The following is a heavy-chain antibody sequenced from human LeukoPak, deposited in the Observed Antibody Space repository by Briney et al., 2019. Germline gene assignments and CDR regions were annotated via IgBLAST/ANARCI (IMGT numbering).Heavy chain of an antibody. CDR2: IYYSGST. J-gene: IGHJ4*02. CDR3: ARGAAPFFDY. CDR1: GGSISSSSYY. Sequence: SETLSLTCTVSGGSISSSSYYWGWIRQPPGKGLEWIGSIYYSGSTYYNPSLKSRVTISVDTSKNQFSLKLSSVTAADTAVYYCARGAAPFFDYWGREPWSPSPQ. D-gene: IGHD2-15*01. V-gene: IGHV4-39*07.